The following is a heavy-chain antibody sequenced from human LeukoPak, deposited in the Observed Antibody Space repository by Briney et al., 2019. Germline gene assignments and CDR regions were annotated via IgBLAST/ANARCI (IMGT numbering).Heavy chain of an antibody. CDR3: ARVPYDSSGSRDY. V-gene: IGHV3-48*03. D-gene: IGHD3-22*01. Sequence: GGSLRLSCAASGFTFSSYEMNGVRQAPGKGLEWVSYISSSGSTIYYADSVKGRFTISRDNAKNSLYLQMNSLRAEDTAVYYCARVPYDSSGSRDYWGQGTLVTVSS. J-gene: IGHJ4*02. CDR2: ISSSGSTI. CDR1: GFTFSSYE.